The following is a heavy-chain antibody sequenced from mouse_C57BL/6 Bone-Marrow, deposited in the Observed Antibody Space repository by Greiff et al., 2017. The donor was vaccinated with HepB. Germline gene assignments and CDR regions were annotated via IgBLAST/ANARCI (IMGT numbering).Heavy chain of an antibody. V-gene: IGHV5-6*01. CDR2: ISSGGSYT. D-gene: IGHD2-4*01. J-gene: IGHJ2*01. CDR3: AREIDYDYDKDYFDY. CDR1: GFTFSSYG. Sequence: EVHLVESGGDLVKPGGSLKLSCAASGFTFSSYGMSWVRQTPDKRLEWVATISSGGSYTYYPDSVKGRFTISRDNAKNTLYLQMSSLKSEDTAMYYYAREIDYDYDKDYFDYGGQGTTLTVSS.